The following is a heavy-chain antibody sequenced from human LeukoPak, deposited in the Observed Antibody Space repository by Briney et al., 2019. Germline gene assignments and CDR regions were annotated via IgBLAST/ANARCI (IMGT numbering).Heavy chain of an antibody. CDR2: INPNTGET. CDR1: GYIFNDYF. CDR3: AREAHCGSTSCHQDL. D-gene: IGHD2-2*01. Sequence: ASVKVSCKASGYIFNDYFVHWVRQAPGLGIHWMGCINPNTGETIYAPKFQGRVTMTSDTSITTAYMELTRLTFDDTAVYYCAREAHCGSTSCHQDLWGQGTLVTVSS. J-gene: IGHJ5*02. V-gene: IGHV1-2*02.